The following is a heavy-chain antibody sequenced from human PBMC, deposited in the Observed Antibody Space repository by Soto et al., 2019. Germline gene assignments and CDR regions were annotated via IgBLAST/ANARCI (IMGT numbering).Heavy chain of an antibody. V-gene: IGHV6-1*01. Sequence: SQTLSLTCVISGDSVSSNSAAWNWIRQSPSRGLEWLGRTYYRSKWYNDYAVSVKSRITINPDTSKNQFSLKLSSVTAADTAVYYCARIGKGPAYYYYGMDVWGQGTTVTVSS. CDR3: ARIGKGPAYYYYGMDV. CDR2: TYYRSKWYN. D-gene: IGHD2-2*01. J-gene: IGHJ6*02. CDR1: GDSVSSNSAA.